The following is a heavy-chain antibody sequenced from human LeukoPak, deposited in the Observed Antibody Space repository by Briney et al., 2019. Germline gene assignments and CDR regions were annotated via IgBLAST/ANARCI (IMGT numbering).Heavy chain of an antibody. Sequence: PSETLSLTCAVYGGSFSGYYWSWIRQPPGKGLEWIGEINHSGSTNYNPSLKSRVTISVDTSKNQFSLKLSSVTAADTAVYYCARQAGYYYYGMDVWGQGTTVTVSS. CDR2: INHSGST. V-gene: IGHV4-34*01. J-gene: IGHJ6*02. CDR1: GGSFSGYY. D-gene: IGHD6-13*01. CDR3: ARQAGYYYYGMDV.